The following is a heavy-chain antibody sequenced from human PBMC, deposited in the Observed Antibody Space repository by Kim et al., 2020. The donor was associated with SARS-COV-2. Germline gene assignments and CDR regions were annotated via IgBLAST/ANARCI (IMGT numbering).Heavy chain of an antibody. D-gene: IGHD3-10*01. J-gene: IGHJ4*02. CDR2: ISWNSGSI. CDR3: AKDRYGSGSYYDY. Sequence: GGSLRLSCAASGFTFDDYAMHWVRQAPGKGLEWVSGISWNSGSIGYVDSVKGRFTISRDNAKNSLYLQMNSLRAEDTALYYCAKDRYGSGSYYDYWGQGTLVTVSS. V-gene: IGHV3-9*01. CDR1: GFTFDDYA.